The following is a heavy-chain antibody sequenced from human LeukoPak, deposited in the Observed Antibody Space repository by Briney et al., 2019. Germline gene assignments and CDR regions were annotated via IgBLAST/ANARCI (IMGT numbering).Heavy chain of an antibody. CDR3: AKGILDSVGATVDY. CDR1: GFTFDDYA. V-gene: IGHV3-9*01. Sequence: GGSLRLSCAASGFTFDDYAMHWVRQAPGKGLEWVSGISWNSGSIGYADSVKGRYTISRDNAKNSLYPQMNSLRAEDTALYYCAKGILDSVGATVDYWGQGTLVTVSS. J-gene: IGHJ4*02. D-gene: IGHD1-26*01. CDR2: ISWNSGSI.